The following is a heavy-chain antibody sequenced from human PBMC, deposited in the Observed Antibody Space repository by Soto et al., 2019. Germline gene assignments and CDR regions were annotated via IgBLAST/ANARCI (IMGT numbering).Heavy chain of an antibody. CDR1: GFSFASFA. V-gene: IGHV3-23*04. CDR3: AKWSYLDY. Sequence: DVRLAESGGGLVQPGGSLRLSCTTPGFSFASFAMTWVRQAPGKGLEWVATISGSVGKTYYADSVKGRFSISRDTSRNTLYLQMNTLRAGDTAIYYCAKWSYLDYWGQGNRVTVTS. D-gene: IGHD3-3*01. J-gene: IGHJ4*02. CDR2: ISGSVGKT.